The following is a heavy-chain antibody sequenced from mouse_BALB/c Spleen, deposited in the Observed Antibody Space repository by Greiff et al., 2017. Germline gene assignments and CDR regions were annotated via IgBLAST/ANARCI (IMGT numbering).Heavy chain of an antibody. V-gene: IGHV5-9*03. CDR3: ASNFDY. J-gene: IGHJ2*01. CDR1: GFTFSSYT. Sequence: EVQLMESGGGLVKPGGSLKLSCAASGFTFSSYTMSWVRQTPEKRLEWVATISSGGGNTYYPDSVKGRFTISRDNAKNNLYLQMSSLRSEDTALYYCASNFDYWGQGTTLTVSS. CDR2: ISSGGGNT.